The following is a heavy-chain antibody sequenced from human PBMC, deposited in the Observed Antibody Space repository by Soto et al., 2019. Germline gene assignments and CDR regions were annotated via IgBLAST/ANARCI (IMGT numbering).Heavy chain of an antibody. V-gene: IGHV3-33*01. CDR2: IWYDGSNK. CDR1: GFTFSSYG. D-gene: IGHD3-9*01. CDR3: ARDRRYDILTGAKRYYGMDV. Sequence: GGSLRLSCAASGFTFSSYGMHWVRQAPGKGLEWVAVIWYDGSNKYYADSVKGRFTISRDNSKNTLYLQMNSLRAEDTAVYYCARDRRYDILTGAKRYYGMDVWGQGTTVTVSS. J-gene: IGHJ6*02.